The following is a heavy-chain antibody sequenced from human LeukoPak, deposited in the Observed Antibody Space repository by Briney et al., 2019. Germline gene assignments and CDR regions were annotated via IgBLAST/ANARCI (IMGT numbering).Heavy chain of an antibody. D-gene: IGHD2-21*02. J-gene: IGHJ3*02. V-gene: IGHV4-59*01. CDR3: ARLAYCGGDCSDAFDI. Sequence: DPSETLSLTCTVSGGSISSYYWSWIRQPPGKGLEWIGYIYYSGSTNYNPSLKSRVTISVDTSKNQLSLKLSSVTAADTAVYYCARLAYCGGDCSDAFDIWGQGTMVTVSS. CDR2: IYYSGST. CDR1: GGSISSYY.